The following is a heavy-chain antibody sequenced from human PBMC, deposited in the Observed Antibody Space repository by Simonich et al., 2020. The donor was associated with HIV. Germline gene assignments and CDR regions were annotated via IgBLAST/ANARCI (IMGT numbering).Heavy chain of an antibody. CDR2: INHSGST. J-gene: IGHJ4*02. CDR1: GGSYSGYY. Sequence: QVQLQQWGAGLLKPSGTLSLTCAVFGGSYSGYYWSWIRQPPGKGLEWNGEINHSGSTNYNPSLKRRVTISVDTSKNQVSLKLSSVTAADTAVYYCARRHPTTVTTPYFDYWGQGTLVTVSS. V-gene: IGHV4-34*01. D-gene: IGHD4-17*01. CDR3: ARRHPTTVTTPYFDY.